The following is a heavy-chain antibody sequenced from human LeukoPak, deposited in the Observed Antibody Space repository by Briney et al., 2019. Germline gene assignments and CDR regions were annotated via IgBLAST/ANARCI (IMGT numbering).Heavy chain of an antibody. CDR1: GGSISSYY. Sequence: SETLSLTCTVSGGSISSYYWSWIRQPPGKGLEWIGYIYYSGSTNYNPSLKSRVTISVDTSKNQFSLKLSSVTAADTAVYYCAREDRSWFGELFEGFDYRGQGTLVTVSS. J-gene: IGHJ4*02. V-gene: IGHV4-59*01. CDR3: AREDRSWFGELFEGFDY. D-gene: IGHD3-10*01. CDR2: IYYSGST.